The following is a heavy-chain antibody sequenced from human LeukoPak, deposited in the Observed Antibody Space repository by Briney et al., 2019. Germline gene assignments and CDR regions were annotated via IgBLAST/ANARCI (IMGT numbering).Heavy chain of an antibody. Sequence: ASVKVSCKASGYTFTNYAMHWVRLAPGQRLQWMGWMNPNSGNTGYAQKFQGRVTMTRNTSISTAYLELSSLRSENTAVYYCARAPTVRGRRYYYYYMDVWGKGTTVTISS. CDR1: GYTFTNYA. CDR2: MNPNSGNT. CDR3: ARAPTVRGRRYYYYYMDV. D-gene: IGHD3-10*01. J-gene: IGHJ6*03. V-gene: IGHV1-8*01.